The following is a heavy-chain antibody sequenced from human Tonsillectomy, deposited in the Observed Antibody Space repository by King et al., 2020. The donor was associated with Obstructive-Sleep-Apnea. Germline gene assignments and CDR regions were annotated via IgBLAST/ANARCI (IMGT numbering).Heavy chain of an antibody. CDR1: GYSFTSYW. V-gene: IGHV5-10-1*01. CDR3: ARQSSTYYDFWSGYSLDY. Sequence: QLVQSGAEVKKPGESLRISCKGSGYSFTSYWISWVRQMPGKGLEWVGRIDPSDSYTNYSPSFQGHVTISADKSLSTAYLQWSSLKASDTAMYYCARQSSTYYDFWSGYSLDYWGQGTLVTVSS. J-gene: IGHJ4*02. CDR2: IDPSDSYT. D-gene: IGHD3-3*01.